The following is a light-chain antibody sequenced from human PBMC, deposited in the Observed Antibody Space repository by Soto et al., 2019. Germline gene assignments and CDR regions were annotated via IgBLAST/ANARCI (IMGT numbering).Light chain of an antibody. CDR3: SSFTNSILV. CDR1: TSDVGSHNF. J-gene: IGLJ3*02. Sequence: QSALIQPASVSGSPGQAITISCTGTTSDVGSHNFVSWYQQLPGKAPKLLIYEVTNRPSGTSNRFSGSKSGNTASLTISGLQAEDEADYYCSSFTNSILVFGGGTKLTVL. CDR2: EVT. V-gene: IGLV2-14*01.